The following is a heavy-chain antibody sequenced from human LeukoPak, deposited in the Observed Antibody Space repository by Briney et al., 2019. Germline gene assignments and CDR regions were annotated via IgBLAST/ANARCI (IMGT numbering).Heavy chain of an antibody. CDR1: GFTFSSYS. J-gene: IGHJ4*02. D-gene: IGHD3-10*01. CDR2: ISYDGSNK. V-gene: IGHV3-30*18. Sequence: GGSLRLSCAASGFTFSSYSMNWVRQAPGKGLEWVAVISYDGSNKYYADSVKGRFTISRDNSKNTLYLQMNSLRAEDTAVYYCAKLDYGSGSLDYWGQGTLVTVSS. CDR3: AKLDYGSGSLDY.